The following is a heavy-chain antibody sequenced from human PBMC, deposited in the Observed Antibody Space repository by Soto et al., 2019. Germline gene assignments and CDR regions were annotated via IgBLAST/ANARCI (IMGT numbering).Heavy chain of an antibody. CDR3: ARLYYDILTGYSPIDY. CDR1: GGSISSSSYY. CDR2: IYYSGST. V-gene: IGHV4-39*01. J-gene: IGHJ4*02. Sequence: SETLSLTCTVSGGSISSSSYYWGWIRQPPGKGLEWIGSIYYSGSTYYNPSLKSRVTISVDTSKNQFSLKLSSVTAADTAVYYCARLYYDILTGYSPIDYWGQGTLVTVS. D-gene: IGHD3-9*01.